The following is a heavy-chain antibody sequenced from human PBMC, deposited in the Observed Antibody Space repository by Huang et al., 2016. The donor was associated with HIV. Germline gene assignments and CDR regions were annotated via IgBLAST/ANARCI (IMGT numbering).Heavy chain of an antibody. J-gene: IGHJ3*02. CDR2: SNHSGST. CDR3: ARERMMSWLDDHDAFDI. Sequence: QVQLQQWGAGLLKPSETLSLTCAVYGGSFSGYYWSWIRQSPGKALEWIGESNHSGSTNYNPSLKSRLTISVDTSKNQFSLKLSSVTAADTAVYYCARERMMSWLDDHDAFDIWGQGTMVTVSS. CDR1: GGSFSGYY. V-gene: IGHV4-34*01. D-gene: IGHD1-1*01.